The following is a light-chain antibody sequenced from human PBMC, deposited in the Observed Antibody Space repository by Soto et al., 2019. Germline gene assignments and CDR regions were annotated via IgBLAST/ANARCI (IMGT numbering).Light chain of an antibody. CDR2: DVT. Sequence: QSVLTQPASVSGSPGQSITISCTGTSTDVGANNYVSWYQQHPGRAPKVMIYDVTNRPSGVSSRFSGSKSGNTASLTISGLQAEDEADYYCYSHVDATTGGFCGGTKVTVL. V-gene: IGLV2-14*01. CDR3: YSHVDATTGG. J-gene: IGLJ2*01. CDR1: STDVGANNY.